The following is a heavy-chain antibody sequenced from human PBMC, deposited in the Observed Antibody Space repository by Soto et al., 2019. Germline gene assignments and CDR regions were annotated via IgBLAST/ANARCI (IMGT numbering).Heavy chain of an antibody. CDR3: ATGAFTSTGGRIGYHHNALYV. Sequence: SVKVSCKSSGGTFSSHSINWVRQAPGQGLEWMGGIIPIFGPANFAQKFQSRVTITADESTTTAYMELSTLTSEDTDVYYCATGAFTSTGGRIGYHHNALYVWGQGTKVTVSS. D-gene: IGHD5-18*01. CDR1: GGTFSSHS. J-gene: IGHJ6*02. CDR2: IIPIFGPA. V-gene: IGHV1-69*13.